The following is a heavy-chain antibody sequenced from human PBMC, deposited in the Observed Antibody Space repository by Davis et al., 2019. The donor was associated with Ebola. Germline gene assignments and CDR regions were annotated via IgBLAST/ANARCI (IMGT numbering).Heavy chain of an antibody. CDR1: GGRLSKHS. CDR2: INTNTGNP. V-gene: IGHV7-4-1*01. Sequence: AASVKVSCKASGGRLSKHSITWVRQAPGQGLEWMGWINTNTGNPTYAQGFTGRFVFSLDTSVSTAYLQIASLKAEDTAVYYCARSSYTWYFSGMDVWGKGTTVTVSS. J-gene: IGHJ6*04. D-gene: IGHD2-2*01. CDR3: ARSSYTWYFSGMDV.